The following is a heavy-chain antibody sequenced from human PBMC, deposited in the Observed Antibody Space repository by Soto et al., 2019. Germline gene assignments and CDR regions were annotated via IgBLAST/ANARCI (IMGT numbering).Heavy chain of an antibody. CDR3: ARALLGYCSSTSCYKFDP. V-gene: IGHV1-18*01. Sequence: SGEVSFKASGYTFSSYGISWVRQAPGQGLEWMGWISAYNGNANYAQKLQGRVTMTTDTSTSTAYMELRSLRSDDTAVYYCARALLGYCSSTSCYKFDPSGQGTLVTVSS. CDR1: GYTFSSYG. J-gene: IGHJ5*02. CDR2: ISAYNGNA. D-gene: IGHD2-2*02.